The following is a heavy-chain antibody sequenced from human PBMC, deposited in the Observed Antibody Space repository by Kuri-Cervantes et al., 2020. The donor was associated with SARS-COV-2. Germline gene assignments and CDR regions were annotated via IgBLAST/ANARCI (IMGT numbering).Heavy chain of an antibody. D-gene: IGHD3-3*01. J-gene: IGHJ4*02. Sequence: GGSLRLSCAASGFTFDTSGMTWVRQAPGGGLEWVSTIGSGNHIFMPDSLKGRFTISRDNAKHTVFLDMDSLRVDDTAVYYCARDDPEWSRDFWGQGNLVNVSS. V-gene: IGHV3-69-1*01. CDR1: GFTFDTSG. CDR2: IGSGNHI. CDR3: ARDDPEWSRDF.